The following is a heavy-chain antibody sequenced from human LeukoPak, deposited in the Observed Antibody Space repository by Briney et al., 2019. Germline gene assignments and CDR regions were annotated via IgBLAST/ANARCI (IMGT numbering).Heavy chain of an antibody. CDR2: GLYTGNT. D-gene: IGHD6-6*01. J-gene: IGHJ4*02. CDR1: GGSISVNHYY. V-gene: IGHV4-39*02. CDR3: AREHRSSKYFDS. Sequence: PSETLSLTCSVSGGSISVNHYYWGWIRQPPGKGLEWIGSGLYTGNTYSNPSLRSRVTISVDTSKNEFSLKMNSVTAADTAVYYCAREHRSSKYFDSWGQGALMIVSS.